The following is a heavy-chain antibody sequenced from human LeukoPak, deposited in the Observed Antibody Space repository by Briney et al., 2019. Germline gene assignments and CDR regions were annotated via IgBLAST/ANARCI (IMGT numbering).Heavy chain of an antibody. J-gene: IGHJ4*02. CDR3: AKGPIAAAVTGGYY. V-gene: IGHV3-23*01. CDR2: TSSSGGST. Sequence: PGESLRLSCAASGFTFSSYAMSWVRQAPRNGLEWDSATSSSGGSTYYADSGKGRFTIPRDNSKNTTYMQMTSLITAHTAITYCAKGPIAAAVTGGYYWGQGNLVTVSS. CDR1: GFTFSSYA. D-gene: IGHD6-13*01.